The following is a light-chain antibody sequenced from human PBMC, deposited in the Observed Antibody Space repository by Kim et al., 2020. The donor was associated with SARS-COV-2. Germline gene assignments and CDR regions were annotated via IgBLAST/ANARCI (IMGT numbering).Light chain of an antibody. J-gene: IGLJ1*01. CDR1: SSDVGYYNY. CDR2: DVS. V-gene: IGLV2-14*03. Sequence: QSALTQPASVSGSPGQSITISCTGTSSDVGYYNYVSWYRHHPGKAPELIIFDVSKRPSRISNRFSGSKSGDTASLTISGLQAEDEADYYCSSYTSTDTYVFGSGTKVTVL. CDR3: SSYTSTDTYV.